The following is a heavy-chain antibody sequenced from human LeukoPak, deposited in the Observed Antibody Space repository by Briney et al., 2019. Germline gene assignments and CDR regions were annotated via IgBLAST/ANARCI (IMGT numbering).Heavy chain of an antibody. J-gene: IGHJ4*02. CDR3: ARDNILTGYYDY. V-gene: IGHV4-59*12. D-gene: IGHD3-9*01. Sequence: AETLSLTCTVSGGSISNYYWSWIRQPPGKGLEWIGYIYYSGSANYNPSLKSRVTISVDTSKNQFSLKLSSVTAADTAVYYCARDNILTGYYDYWGQGTLVTVSS. CDR1: GGSISNYY. CDR2: IYYSGSA.